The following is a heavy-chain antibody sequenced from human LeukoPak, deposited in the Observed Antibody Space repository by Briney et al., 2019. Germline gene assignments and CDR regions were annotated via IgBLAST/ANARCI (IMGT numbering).Heavy chain of an antibody. V-gene: IGHV3-23*01. CDR1: GFTFSSFA. CDR2: ISDSGGTT. J-gene: IGHJ4*02. D-gene: IGHD3-22*01. CDR3: AKDLLNRYYYDSSGYGRGFDY. Sequence: PGGSLRLSCAVSGFTFSSFAMSWVRQAPGKGLEWVSVISDSGGTTFYADSVKGRFTISRDNSKNTLYLQMNSLRAEDTAVYYCAKDLLNRYYYDSSGYGRGFDYWGQGTLVTVSS.